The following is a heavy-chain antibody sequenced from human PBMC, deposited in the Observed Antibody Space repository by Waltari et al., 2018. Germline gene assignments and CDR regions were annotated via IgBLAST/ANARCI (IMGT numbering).Heavy chain of an antibody. CDR1: GFTFSSYG. D-gene: IGHD1-26*01. V-gene: IGHV3-30*02. J-gene: IGHJ4*02. Sequence: QVQLVESGGGVVQPGGSLRLACAASGFTFSSYGMHWGRQAPGKGLDCVAFLRYDGSNKYYADSVTCRFTISRDNSKNTLYLQMNRLRAEDTAVYYCAATRALFYDYWGQGTLVTVSS. CDR3: AATRALFYDY. CDR2: LRYDGSNK.